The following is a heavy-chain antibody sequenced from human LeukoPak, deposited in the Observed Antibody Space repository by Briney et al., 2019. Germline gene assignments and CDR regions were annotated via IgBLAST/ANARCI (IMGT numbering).Heavy chain of an antibody. Sequence: GGSLRLSCAASGFTFSSYSMNWVRQAPGKGLELVSYIKSGGSSIYYADSVKGRFTISRDDAKNSLYLQMNGLRPEDTAIYYCAGGRRCFGDNCHATLYDYWGQGTVVTVSS. CDR3: AGGRRCFGDNCHATLYDY. V-gene: IGHV3-48*04. J-gene: IGHJ4*02. D-gene: IGHD4/OR15-4a*01. CDR2: IKSGGSSI. CDR1: GFTFSSYS.